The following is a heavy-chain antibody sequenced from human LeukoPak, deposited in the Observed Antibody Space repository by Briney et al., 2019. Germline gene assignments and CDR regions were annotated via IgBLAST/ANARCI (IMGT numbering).Heavy chain of an antibody. V-gene: IGHV4-59*01. J-gene: IGHJ4*02. CDR1: GGSISSYY. CDR3: ARGYSSGWYYFDY. D-gene: IGHD6-19*01. CDR2: IYYSGST. Sequence: SETLSLTCTVSGGSISSYYWSWIRQPTGKGLEWIGYIYYSGSTNYNPSLKSRVTISVDTSKNQFSLKLSSVTAADTAVYYCARGYSSGWYYFDYWGQGTLVTVSS.